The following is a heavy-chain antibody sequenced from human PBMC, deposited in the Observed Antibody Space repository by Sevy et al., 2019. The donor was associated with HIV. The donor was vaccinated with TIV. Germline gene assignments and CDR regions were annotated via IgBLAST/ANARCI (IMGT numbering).Heavy chain of an antibody. D-gene: IGHD3-10*01. V-gene: IGHV1-69*06. J-gene: IGHJ4*02. Sequence: ASVKVSCKASGGTFSSYAISWVRQAPGQVLESIGGIIPIFGTANYAQKFQGRVTITADKSTSTAYMELSSLRSEDTAVYYCARALSMVRGVGFDYWGQGTMVTVSS. CDR3: ARALSMVRGVGFDY. CDR1: GGTFSSYA. CDR2: IIPIFGTA.